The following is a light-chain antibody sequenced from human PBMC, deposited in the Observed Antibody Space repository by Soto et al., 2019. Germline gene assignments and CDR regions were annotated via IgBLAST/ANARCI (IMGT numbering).Light chain of an antibody. CDR2: AAS. CDR3: QKYNSAPLT. Sequence: DIQRTQSPASLSSSLGDRVTLTCRASLPISNYLAWYKQKPGKIPNLLIYAASTLQAGVPSRFSGSGSGTDFTLTISSLQPEDVEAYYCQKYNSAPLTFGGGTKVDIK. CDR1: LPISNY. J-gene: IGKJ4*01. V-gene: IGKV1-27*01.